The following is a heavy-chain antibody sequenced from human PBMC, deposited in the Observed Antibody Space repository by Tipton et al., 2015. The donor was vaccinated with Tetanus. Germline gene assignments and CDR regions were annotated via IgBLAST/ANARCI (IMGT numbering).Heavy chain of an antibody. CDR3: ARERIEAFYSHGLDV. V-gene: IGHV4-59*01. CDR2: IYYSGST. J-gene: IGHJ6*02. Sequence: TLSLTCTVSGGSISSYYWSWIRQPPGTGLEWIGYIYYSGSTNYNPSLKSRVTISVDTSKNQFSLKLSSVTAADTAVYYCARERIEAFYSHGLDVWGPGTTVTVSS. D-gene: IGHD2-21*01. CDR1: GGSISSYY.